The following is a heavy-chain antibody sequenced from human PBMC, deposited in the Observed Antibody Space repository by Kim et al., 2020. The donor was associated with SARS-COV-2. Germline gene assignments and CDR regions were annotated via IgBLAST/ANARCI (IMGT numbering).Heavy chain of an antibody. Sequence: GGSLRLSCAASGFTFSNAWMSWVRQAPGKGLEWVGRIKSKTDGGTTDYAAPVKGRFTISRDDSKNTLYLQMNSLKTEDTAVYYCTIEPDIAARAYYYYMDVWGKGTTVTVSS. CDR3: TIEPDIAARAYYYYMDV. V-gene: IGHV3-15*01. J-gene: IGHJ6*03. CDR2: IKSKTDGGTT. D-gene: IGHD6-6*01. CDR1: GFTFSNAW.